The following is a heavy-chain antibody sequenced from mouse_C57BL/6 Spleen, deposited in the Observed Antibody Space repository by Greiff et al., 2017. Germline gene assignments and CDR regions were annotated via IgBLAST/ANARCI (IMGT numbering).Heavy chain of an antibody. Sequence: QVQLQQSGAELARPGASVKMSCKASGYTFTSYTMHWVKQRPGQGLEWIGYINPSSGYTKYNQKFKDKATLTADKSSSTAYMQLSSLTSEDSAVYYCARITTVVEGDYWGQGTSVTVSS. V-gene: IGHV1-4*01. CDR2: INPSSGYT. D-gene: IGHD1-1*01. CDR3: ARITTVVEGDY. CDR1: GYTFTSYT. J-gene: IGHJ4*01.